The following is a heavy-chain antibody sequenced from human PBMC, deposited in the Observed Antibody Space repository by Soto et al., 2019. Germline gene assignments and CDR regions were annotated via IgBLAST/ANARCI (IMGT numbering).Heavy chain of an antibody. CDR1: GGSISSGGYY. J-gene: IGHJ4*02. CDR3: MLGSGWKDFDY. Sequence: SETLSLTCTVSGGSISSGGYYWSWIRQHPGKGLEWIGYIYYSGSTYYNPSLKSRVTISVDTSKNQFSLKLSSVTAAGTAVYYCMLGSGWKDFDYWGQGTLVTVSS. CDR2: IYYSGST. V-gene: IGHV4-31*08. D-gene: IGHD3-22*01.